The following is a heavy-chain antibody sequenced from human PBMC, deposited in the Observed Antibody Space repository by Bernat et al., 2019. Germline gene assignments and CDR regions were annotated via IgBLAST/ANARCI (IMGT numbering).Heavy chain of an antibody. CDR2: ISYDGSNK. Sequence: QVHLVESGGGVVQPGRSLRLSCAASGFTFTSFAMHWVRQGPGKGLEWVAVISYDGSNKYYADSVKGRFTISRDNSKNTLYLQMNSLRAEDTAVYYCAKPLGHTHHYFDYWGQGTLVTVSS. CDR1: GFTFTSFA. D-gene: IGHD7-27*01. V-gene: IGHV3-30*04. J-gene: IGHJ4*02. CDR3: AKPLGHTHHYFDY.